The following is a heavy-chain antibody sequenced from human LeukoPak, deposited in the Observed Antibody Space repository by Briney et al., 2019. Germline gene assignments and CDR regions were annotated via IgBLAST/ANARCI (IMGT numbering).Heavy chain of an antibody. CDR1: GYIFTSYF. J-gene: IGHJ4*02. Sequence: ASVKVSCKASGYIFTSYFMHWVRQAPGQGLEWMGLINPSGGSTRYAQKFQGRVTMTRDMSTSTVYMELSSLRSEDTAVYYCARYGGNFATRFDYWGQGTLVTVSS. D-gene: IGHD4-23*01. CDR3: ARYGGNFATRFDY. V-gene: IGHV1-46*01. CDR2: INPSGGST.